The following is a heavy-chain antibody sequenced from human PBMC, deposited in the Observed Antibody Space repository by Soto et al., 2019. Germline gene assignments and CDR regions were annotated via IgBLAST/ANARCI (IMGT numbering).Heavy chain of an antibody. CDR2: ISSSGSTI. CDR3: ARDESGIYCISTSSYQTDLYYYSYYMDV. D-gene: IGHD2-2*01. Sequence: QVQLVESGGGLVKPGGSLRLSCAASGFTFSDYYMSWIRQSPGKGLEWVSYISSSGSTIYYADSVKGRFTISRDNAKNSLYLQMNSLIAEDTAVYYCARDESGIYCISTSSYQTDLYYYSYYMDVLGKGPTVTVSS. J-gene: IGHJ6*03. CDR1: GFTFSDYY. V-gene: IGHV3-11*01.